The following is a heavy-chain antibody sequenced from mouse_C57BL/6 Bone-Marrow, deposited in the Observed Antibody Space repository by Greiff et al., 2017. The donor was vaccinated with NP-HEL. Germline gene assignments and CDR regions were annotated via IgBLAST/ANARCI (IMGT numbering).Heavy chain of an antibody. Sequence: VQLVESGPGLVAPSQSLSITCTVSGFSLTSYGVHWVRQPPGKGLEWLVVIWSDGSTTYNSALKSRLSISKDNSKSQVFLKMNSLQTDDTAMYYCARHGIYYGSSYWYFDVWGTGTTVTVSS. V-gene: IGHV2-6-1*01. CDR1: GFSLTSYG. J-gene: IGHJ1*03. CDR3: ARHGIYYGSSYWYFDV. D-gene: IGHD1-1*01. CDR2: IWSDGST.